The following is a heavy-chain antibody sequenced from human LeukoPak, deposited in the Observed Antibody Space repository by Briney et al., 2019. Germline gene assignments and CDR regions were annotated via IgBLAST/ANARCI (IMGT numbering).Heavy chain of an antibody. Sequence: GESLKTSCKGSGYSFTSYWIGWVRQMPGKGLEWMGIIYPGDSDTRYSPSFQGQVTISADKSISTAYLQWSSLKASDTAMYYCARMGGSGYYPYNWFDPWGQGTLVTVSS. J-gene: IGHJ5*02. V-gene: IGHV5-51*01. CDR3: ARMGGSGYYPYNWFDP. D-gene: IGHD3-22*01. CDR2: IYPGDSDT. CDR1: GYSFTSYW.